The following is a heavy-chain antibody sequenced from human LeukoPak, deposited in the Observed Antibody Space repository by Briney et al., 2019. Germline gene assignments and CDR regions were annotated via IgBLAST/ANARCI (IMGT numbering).Heavy chain of an antibody. J-gene: IGHJ4*02. D-gene: IGHD1-26*01. Sequence: SVKVSCKASGHTFTSYAMHWVRQAPGQRLEWMGGIIPIFGTANYAQKFQGRVTITTDESTSTAYMELSSLRSEDTAVYYCARNQYSGSYWYWGQGTLVTVSS. CDR3: ARNQYSGSYWY. CDR1: GHTFTSYA. CDR2: IIPIFGTA. V-gene: IGHV1-69*05.